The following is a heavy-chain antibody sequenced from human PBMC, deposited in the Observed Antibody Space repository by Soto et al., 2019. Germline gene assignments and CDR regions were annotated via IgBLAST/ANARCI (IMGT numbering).Heavy chain of an antibody. J-gene: IGHJ6*02. V-gene: IGHV1-69*06. CDR2: IIPIFGTA. Sequence: QVQLVQSGAEVKKPGSSVKVSCKASGGTFSSYAISWVRQAPGQGLEWMGGIIPIFGTANYAQKFQGRVTITADKSTSTAYMELRSLRSEDTAVYYCARGIVVVVAAIMQYGMDVWGQGTTVTVSS. D-gene: IGHD2-15*01. CDR1: GGTFSSYA. CDR3: ARGIVVVVAAIMQYGMDV.